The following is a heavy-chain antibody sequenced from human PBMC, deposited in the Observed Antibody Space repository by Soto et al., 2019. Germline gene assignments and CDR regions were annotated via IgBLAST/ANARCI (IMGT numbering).Heavy chain of an antibody. D-gene: IGHD3-9*01. Sequence: EVQLVESGGGLVQPGGSLRLSCAGSGFTFSYYWMSWVRQAPGKGLEWLANLKHDGSEKYYADSVKGRFTVSRHNAKNSVYLQMNSLRVEDTAVYYCARGRFFDWSDVGRFDHWGKGTLVTVSS. J-gene: IGHJ4*02. V-gene: IGHV3-7*01. CDR1: GFTFSYYW. CDR2: LKHDGSEK. CDR3: ARGRFFDWSDVGRFDH.